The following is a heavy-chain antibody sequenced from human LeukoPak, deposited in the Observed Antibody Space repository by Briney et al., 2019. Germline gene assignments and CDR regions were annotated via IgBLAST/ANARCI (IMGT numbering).Heavy chain of an antibody. J-gene: IGHJ3*02. Sequence: SETLSLTCTVSGGSISSGSYFWGWIRQPPGMGLQWIGSFYYSGSTYYNPSLKSRVTISVDTPKNQFSLKLSSVTAADTAVYYCARYNDFYDSSGFDDTPARDAFHIWGQGTMVTVSS. CDR3: ARYNDFYDSSGFDDTPARDAFHI. V-gene: IGHV4-39*07. CDR2: FYYSGST. D-gene: IGHD3-22*01. CDR1: GGSISSGSYF.